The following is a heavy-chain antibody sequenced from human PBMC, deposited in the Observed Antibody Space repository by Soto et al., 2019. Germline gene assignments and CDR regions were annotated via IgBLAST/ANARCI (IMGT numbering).Heavy chain of an antibody. D-gene: IGHD3-9*01. Sequence: SETLSLTCAVYGASFSGYSWSWLRQPPARGLEWIGDINPSGSTKYNPSLESRVSISVDTSKNQFSLNLSSVTAADTAVYYCATGKIRYLTEWGQGTLVTVSS. J-gene: IGHJ4*02. V-gene: IGHV4-34*01. CDR3: ATGKIRYLTE. CDR2: INPSGST. CDR1: GASFSGYS.